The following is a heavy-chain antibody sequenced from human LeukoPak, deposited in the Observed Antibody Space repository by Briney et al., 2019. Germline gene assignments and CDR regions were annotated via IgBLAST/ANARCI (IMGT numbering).Heavy chain of an antibody. D-gene: IGHD6-13*01. CDR2: ITPIIGIA. Sequence: SVKVSCKASGGTFNKYVISWVRQAPGQGLEWMGRITPIIGIANDAQKFQGRVTISADKSTTTVYMELNSLRPEDTAFYYCAIIAAGATDYWGQGTLVTVSS. J-gene: IGHJ4*02. CDR1: GGTFNKYV. V-gene: IGHV1-69*04. CDR3: AIIAAGATDY.